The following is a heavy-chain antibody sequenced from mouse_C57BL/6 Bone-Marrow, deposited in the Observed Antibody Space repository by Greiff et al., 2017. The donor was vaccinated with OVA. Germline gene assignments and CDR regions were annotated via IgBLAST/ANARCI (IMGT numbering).Heavy chain of an antibody. J-gene: IGHJ4*01. CDR2: ISSGGSYT. V-gene: IGHV5-6*01. CDR3: AGRQLRLRSAMDY. D-gene: IGHD3-2*02. Sequence: EVKLMESGGDLVKPGGSLKLSCAASGFTFSSYGMSWVRQTPDKRLEWVATISSGGSYTYYPDSVKGRFTISRDNAKNTLYLQMSSLKSEDTAMYYCAGRQLRLRSAMDYWGQGTSVTVSS. CDR1: GFTFSSYG.